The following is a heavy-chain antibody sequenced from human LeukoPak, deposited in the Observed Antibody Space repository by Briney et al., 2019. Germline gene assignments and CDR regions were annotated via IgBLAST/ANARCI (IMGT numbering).Heavy chain of an antibody. Sequence: SETLSLTCTVSGGSISSYYWSWIRQPPGKGLEWIGYIYYSGSTNYSPSLKSRVTISVDTSKNQFSLKLSSVTAADTAVYYCARDDVWGQGTLVTVSS. CDR3: ARDDV. J-gene: IGHJ4*02. V-gene: IGHV4-59*01. CDR2: IYYSGST. CDR1: GGSISSYY.